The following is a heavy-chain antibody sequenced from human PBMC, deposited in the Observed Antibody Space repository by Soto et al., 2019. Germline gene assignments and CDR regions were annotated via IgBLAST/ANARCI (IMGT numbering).Heavy chain of an antibody. CDR1: GFSLSTREVG. D-gene: IGHD3-10*01. CDR3: AHRAYYYGSGSYYTH. J-gene: IGHJ4*02. V-gene: IGHV2-5*02. Sequence: QITLKESGPTLVKPTQTLTLTCTFSGFSLSTREVGVGWIRQPPGKALEWLALIYWDDDKRYRPSLKSRLTIPTDHSKXLVILIMTNMDPEDTATYYCAHRAYYYGSGSYYTHWGQGILVTVSS. CDR2: IYWDDDK.